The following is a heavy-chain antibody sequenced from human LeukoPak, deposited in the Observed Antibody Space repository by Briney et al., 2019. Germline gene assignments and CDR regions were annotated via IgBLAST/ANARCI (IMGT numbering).Heavy chain of an antibody. CDR2: ISGSGGST. CDR1: GFTFSSYA. Sequence: GGSLRLSCVASGFTFSSYAMSWVRQAPGKGLEWVSAISGSGGSTYYADSVKGGFTISRDTSKNTLSLQMNSLRVEDTAVYYCAREKGRGVISPYYDYWGQGTLVTVS. D-gene: IGHD3-10*01. CDR3: AREKGRGVISPYYDY. V-gene: IGHV3-23*01. J-gene: IGHJ4*02.